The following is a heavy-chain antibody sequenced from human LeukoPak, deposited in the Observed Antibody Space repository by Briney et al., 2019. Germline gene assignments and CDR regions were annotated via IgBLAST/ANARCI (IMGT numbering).Heavy chain of an antibody. CDR3: ARDCSSTSCYNDAFDI. Sequence: ASVKVSCKASGYTFTSYGISWVRQAPGQGLEWMGWISAYNGNTNYAQKLQGRVTMTTDTSTSTAYMELRSLRSDDTAVYYCARDCSSTSCYNDAFDIWGQGTMATVSS. V-gene: IGHV1-18*01. J-gene: IGHJ3*02. CDR1: GYTFTSYG. D-gene: IGHD2-2*01. CDR2: ISAYNGNT.